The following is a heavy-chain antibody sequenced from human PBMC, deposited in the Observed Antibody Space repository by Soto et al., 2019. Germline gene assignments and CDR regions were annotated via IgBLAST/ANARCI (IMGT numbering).Heavy chain of an antibody. CDR3: ARNGPGSYDFWSGYYPEHFDY. V-gene: IGHV4-31*03. CDR1: GVSISSGGYY. Sequence: SETLSLTCTVSGVSISSGGYYWSWIRQHPGKGLEWIGYIYYSGSTYYNPSLKSRVTISVDTSKNQFSLKLSSVTAADTAVYYCARNGPGSYDFWSGYYPEHFDYWGQGTLVTVSS. CDR2: IYYSGST. J-gene: IGHJ4*02. D-gene: IGHD3-3*01.